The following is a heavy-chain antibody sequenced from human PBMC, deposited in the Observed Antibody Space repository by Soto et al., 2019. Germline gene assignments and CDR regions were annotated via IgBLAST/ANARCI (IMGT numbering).Heavy chain of an antibody. CDR2: FNPILSFS. CDR1: GDTFNFYT. D-gene: IGHD3-10*01. CDR3: ATSFGSGSRAVDY. Sequence: QVQLVQSGAEVKKPGSSVKVSCKASGDTFNFYTINWVRQAPGLGLEWMGRFNPILSFSNSALKFQGRGTLTADKSTSTAYMVLSRLRSEDTAIYYCATSFGSGSRAVDYWGQGALVTVSS. J-gene: IGHJ4*02. V-gene: IGHV1-69*02.